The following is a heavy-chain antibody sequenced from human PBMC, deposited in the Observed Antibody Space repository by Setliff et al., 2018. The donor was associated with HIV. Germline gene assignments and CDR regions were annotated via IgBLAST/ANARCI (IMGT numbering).Heavy chain of an antibody. CDR3: ARAKVIATRSYMRYYYYVDV. J-gene: IGHJ6*03. V-gene: IGHV4-61*09. CDR1: GGSITSGSYY. Sequence: SETLSLTCTVSGGSITSGSYYWSWIRQPAGKGLEWIGHIYTSGSTNYNPSLKSRVIMSVDTSKKQFSLNLSSVNAADTALYYCARAKVIATRSYMRYYYYVDVWGNGTTVTVSS. CDR2: IYTSGST. D-gene: IGHD2-15*01.